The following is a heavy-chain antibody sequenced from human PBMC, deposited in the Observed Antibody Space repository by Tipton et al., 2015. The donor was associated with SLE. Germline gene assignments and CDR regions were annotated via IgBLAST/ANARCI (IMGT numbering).Heavy chain of an antibody. Sequence: SLRLSCAASGFTFRSYAMSWVRQAPGKGLEWVSAISGNGGSTFYAESVKGRFTISRDNSKSTLFVQMNSLRVEDTAVYYCAKDVGGSAASAFDYWGQGTLVTVSS. J-gene: IGHJ4*02. CDR1: GFTFRSYA. D-gene: IGHD3-10*01. CDR2: ISGNGGST. V-gene: IGHV3-23*01. CDR3: AKDVGGSAASAFDY.